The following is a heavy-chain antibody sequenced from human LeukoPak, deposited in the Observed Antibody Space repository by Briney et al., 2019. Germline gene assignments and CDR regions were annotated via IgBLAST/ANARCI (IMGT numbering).Heavy chain of an antibody. Sequence: GGSLRLSCAASGFTFSSYWMHWVRQALGKGLVWVSRINSDGSSTSYADSVKGRFTISRDNAKNTLYLQMNSLRAEDTAVYYCARGASGNYDFWSGYKYYFDYWGQGTLVTVSS. CDR1: GFTFSSYW. CDR3: ARGASGNYDFWSGYKYYFDY. V-gene: IGHV3-74*01. CDR2: INSDGSST. J-gene: IGHJ4*02. D-gene: IGHD3-3*01.